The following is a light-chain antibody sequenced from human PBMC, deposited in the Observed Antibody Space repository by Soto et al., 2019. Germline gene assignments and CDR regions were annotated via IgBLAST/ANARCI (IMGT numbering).Light chain of an antibody. V-gene: IGLV2-14*01. CDR3: SSYTGSSTFV. J-gene: IGLJ1*01. CDR1: SSDVGGYNY. Sequence: QSALTQPASVSGSPGQSITISCTGTSSDVGGYNYVSWYQQLPGKAPKLMIYDVNNRPSGVSNRFSGSKSGNTASLTISGLQAEDEADYDCSSYTGSSTFVFGTGTKVTVL. CDR2: DVN.